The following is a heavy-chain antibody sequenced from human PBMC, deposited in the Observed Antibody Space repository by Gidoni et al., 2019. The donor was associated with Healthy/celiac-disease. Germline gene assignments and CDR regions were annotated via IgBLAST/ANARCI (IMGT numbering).Heavy chain of an antibody. Sequence: QVQLVQSGAEVKKPGASVKVYCKASGYPFTSYDINWVRQATGQGLEWMGWMNPNSGNTGYAQKFQGRVTMTRNNSISTAYMELSSLRSEDTAGYYCAIRPGGENWCDPWGQGTLVTVSS. J-gene: IGHJ5*02. V-gene: IGHV1-8*01. CDR1: GYPFTSYD. CDR2: MNPNSGNT. D-gene: IGHD3-16*01. CDR3: AIRPGGENWCDP.